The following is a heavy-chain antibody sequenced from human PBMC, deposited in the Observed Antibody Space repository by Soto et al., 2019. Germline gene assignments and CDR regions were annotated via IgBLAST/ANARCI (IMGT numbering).Heavy chain of an antibody. V-gene: IGHV4-34*01. J-gene: IGHJ4*02. D-gene: IGHD2-21*02. Sequence: PWGTLSLTCAVYGGSFSGYSLNWVRQTPGKGLEWIGKVNHNGRNNYNPSLKSRLTITLGMSKSKTSLKLTSVTAADPAVIYYARGRSCDCPVATDFWGQGTMVTVYS. CDR1: GGSFSGYS. CDR2: VNHNGRN. CDR3: ARGRSCDCPVATDF.